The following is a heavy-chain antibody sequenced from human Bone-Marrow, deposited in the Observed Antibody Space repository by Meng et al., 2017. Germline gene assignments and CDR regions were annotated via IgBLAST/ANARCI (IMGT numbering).Heavy chain of an antibody. D-gene: IGHD1-26*01. V-gene: IGHV1-18*01. Sequence: ASVKVSCKASGYTLTNYGITWVRQAPGQGFEWMGWHSVYNGNTNYAQRFQGRVAMTADTSTSTVYKELRALRPDYTAVYFWARGQPSDGSIDYWGQGTLVTVSS. CDR3: ARGQPSDGSIDY. CDR2: HSVYNGNT. J-gene: IGHJ4*02. CDR1: GYTLTNYG.